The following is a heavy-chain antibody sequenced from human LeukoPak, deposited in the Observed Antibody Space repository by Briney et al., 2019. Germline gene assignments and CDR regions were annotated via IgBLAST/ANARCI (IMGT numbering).Heavy chain of an antibody. V-gene: IGHV1-69*13. Sequence: ASVKVSSTASGGTFSSYAISWVRQAPGQGLEWMGGIIPIFGTANYAQKFQGRVTITADESTSTAYMELSSLRSEDTAVYYCARDANTAMVAQPTRYYYYMDVWGKGTTVTVSS. CDR2: IIPIFGTA. CDR3: ARDANTAMVAQPTRYYYYMDV. J-gene: IGHJ6*03. CDR1: GGTFSSYA. D-gene: IGHD5-18*01.